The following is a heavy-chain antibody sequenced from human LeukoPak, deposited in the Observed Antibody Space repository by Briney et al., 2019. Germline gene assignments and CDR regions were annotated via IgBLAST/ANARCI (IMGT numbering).Heavy chain of an antibody. CDR1: GGSISSYY. CDR3: AKHGAGIAARPGWFDP. V-gene: IGHV4-59*01. Sequence: SETLPLTCTVSGGSISSYYWSWIRQPPGKGLEWIGYIYYSGSTNYNPSLKSRVTISVDTSKNQFSLKLSSVTAADTAVYYCAKHGAGIAARPGWFDPWGQGTLVTVSS. CDR2: IYYSGST. J-gene: IGHJ5*02. D-gene: IGHD6-6*01.